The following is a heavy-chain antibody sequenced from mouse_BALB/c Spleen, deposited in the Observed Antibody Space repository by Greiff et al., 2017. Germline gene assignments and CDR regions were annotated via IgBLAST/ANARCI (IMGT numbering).Heavy chain of an antibody. Sequence: VQLKESGPSLVKPSQTLSLTCSVTGDSITSGYWNWIRKFPGNKLEYMGYISYSGSTYYNPSLKSRISITRDTSKNQYYLQLNSVTTEDTATYYCARLSTMITKNYAMDYWGQGTSVTVSS. CDR3: ARLSTMITKNYAMDY. D-gene: IGHD2-4*01. CDR2: ISYSGST. J-gene: IGHJ4*01. CDR1: GDSITSGY. V-gene: IGHV3-8*02.